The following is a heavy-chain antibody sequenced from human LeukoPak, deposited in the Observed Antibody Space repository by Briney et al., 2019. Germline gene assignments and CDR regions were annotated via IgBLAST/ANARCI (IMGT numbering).Heavy chain of an antibody. D-gene: IGHD2-15*01. J-gene: IGHJ4*02. CDR2: ISTSGGAI. Sequence: GGSLRLSCAASGFPFSDYEMNWVRQAPVKGLEWVSYISTSGGAIYYAESVKGRFTISRDNAKNSLYLQMHSLTVEDTAVYYCAREHCSGGGCYYFDYWGQGTLVTVSS. CDR3: AREHCSGGGCYYFDY. CDR1: GFPFSDYE. V-gene: IGHV3-48*03.